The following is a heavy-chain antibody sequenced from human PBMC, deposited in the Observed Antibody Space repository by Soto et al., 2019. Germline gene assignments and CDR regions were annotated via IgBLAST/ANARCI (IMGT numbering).Heavy chain of an antibody. J-gene: IGHJ6*02. V-gene: IGHV3-30*14. Sequence: EQLVESGGGVVQPGKSLRLSCAASGFTFSLCAMHWVRQAPGKGLEWVAVISTDGSKKYHADSVKGRFTISRANSQNTVYLQMNSLRGGDTALYYCACGDMLTGDRSRHYYGMDVWGQGNRVTV. CDR1: GFTFSLCA. CDR3: ACGDMLTGDRSRHYYGMDV. D-gene: IGHD3-9*01. CDR2: ISTDGSKK.